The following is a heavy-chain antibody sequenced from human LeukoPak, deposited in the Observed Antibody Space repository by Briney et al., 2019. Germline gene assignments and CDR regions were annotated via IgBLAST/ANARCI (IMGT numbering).Heavy chain of an antibody. Sequence: SETLSLTCAVYGGSFSGYYWSWIRQPPGKGLEWIGEINHSGSTNYNPSLKSRVTISVDTSKNQFSLKLSSVTAADTAVYYCASSRSSWTHYYYYGMDVWGQGTTVTVSS. CDR3: ASSRSSWTHYYYYGMDV. D-gene: IGHD6-13*01. V-gene: IGHV4-34*01. J-gene: IGHJ6*02. CDR1: GGSFSGYY. CDR2: INHSGST.